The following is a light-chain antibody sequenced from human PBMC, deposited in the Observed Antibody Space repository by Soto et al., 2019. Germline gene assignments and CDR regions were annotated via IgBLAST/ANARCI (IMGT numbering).Light chain of an antibody. Sequence: EIVLTQSPATLSLSPGERATLSCRASQSISNSLAWYQQKPGQAPSLLIFDASKRATGIPARFSGSGSGTSFTLTITSLEPEDVALYYCQQYNNWPRTFGQGTKVEVK. CDR3: QQYNNWPRT. J-gene: IGKJ1*01. CDR2: DAS. V-gene: IGKV3-11*01. CDR1: QSISNS.